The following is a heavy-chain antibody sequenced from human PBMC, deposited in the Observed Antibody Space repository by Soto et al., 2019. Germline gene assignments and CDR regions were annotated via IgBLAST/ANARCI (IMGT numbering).Heavy chain of an antibody. D-gene: IGHD6-19*01. Sequence: PGGSLRLSCAASGFTFSSYAMSWVRQAPGKGLEWVSAISGSGGSTYYADSVKGRFTISRDNSKNTLYLQMNSLRAEDTAVYCCAKAKRQWLVREDRGYGMDVWGQGTTVTVSS. J-gene: IGHJ6*02. CDR2: ISGSGGST. V-gene: IGHV3-23*01. CDR3: AKAKRQWLVREDRGYGMDV. CDR1: GFTFSSYA.